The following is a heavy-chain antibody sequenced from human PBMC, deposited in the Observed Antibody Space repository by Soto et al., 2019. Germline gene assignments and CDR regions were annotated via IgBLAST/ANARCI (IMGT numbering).Heavy chain of an antibody. J-gene: IGHJ4*02. CDR3: ARRDGYNFDY. CDR1: GFTFSSYA. D-gene: IGHD5-12*01. V-gene: IGHV3-64*01. CDR2: INSNGGST. Sequence: EVQLVESGGGLVQPGGSLRLSCAASGFTFSSYAMHWVRQAPGKGLEYVSDINSNGGSTYYANSVKGRFTISRDNSKNTLYHQMGSLRADDMAVYYCARRDGYNFDYWGQGTLVTVSS.